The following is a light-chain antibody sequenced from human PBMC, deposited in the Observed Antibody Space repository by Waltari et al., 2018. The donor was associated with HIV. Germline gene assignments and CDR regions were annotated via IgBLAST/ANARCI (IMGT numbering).Light chain of an antibody. CDR1: NTDFSPHSY. J-gene: IGLJ3*02. CDR2: GDN. Sequence: QSGLTQPASVSASLGQSITISCIASNTDFSPHSYVSWYHHHPAQAPQLLIYGDNIRPSGIPFRLSGSKSDNTASLTISGLQVDDECDYYCSSYMNSGTLVFGGGTKVTVL. CDR3: SSYMNSGTLV. V-gene: IGLV2-14*01.